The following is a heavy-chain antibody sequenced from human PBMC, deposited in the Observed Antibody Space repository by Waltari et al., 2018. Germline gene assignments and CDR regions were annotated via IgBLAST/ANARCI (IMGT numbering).Heavy chain of an antibody. D-gene: IGHD6-13*01. CDR2: INPKSGGT. Sequence: QVQLVQSGAEVKKPGASVKVSCKASGYTFIDHYMHWLRPALGQGLEWMGRINPKSGGTNYAQKFQGRVIMTRDTSISTADMELSTLTSDDTAVYYCARDKVYMEAAGTGAGRHWGQGTLVTVSS. J-gene: IGHJ4*02. V-gene: IGHV1-2*02. CDR3: ARDKVYMEAAGTGAGRH. CDR1: GYTFIDHY.